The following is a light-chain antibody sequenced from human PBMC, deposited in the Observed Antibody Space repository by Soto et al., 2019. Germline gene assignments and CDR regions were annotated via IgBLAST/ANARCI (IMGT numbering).Light chain of an antibody. J-gene: IGLJ1*01. Sequence: QSALTQPASVSGSPGQSITISCTGTSSDVGGYNYVSWYQQHPGKAPKLMIYEVSNQPSGVSNRFSGSKSGNTASLTISGLQAEDEADYYCSSNTSSSTYVFGTGTKLTVL. CDR3: SSNTSSSTYV. CDR2: EVS. CDR1: SSDVGGYNY. V-gene: IGLV2-14*01.